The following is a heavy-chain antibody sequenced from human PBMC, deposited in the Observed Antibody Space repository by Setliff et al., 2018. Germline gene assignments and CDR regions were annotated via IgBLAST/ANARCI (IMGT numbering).Heavy chain of an antibody. Sequence: SVKVSCKASGGTFSSSTISWVRQAPGQGLEWVGRIIPFFGTANSAQKFQGRVTITAGESATTAYMELSSLRAEDTAVYYCAKSMTTVTTGGNEAFDIWGQGTMVTVSS. J-gene: IGHJ3*02. V-gene: IGHV1-69*13. CDR2: IIPFFGTA. CDR1: GGTFSSST. CDR3: AKSMTTVTTGGNEAFDI. D-gene: IGHD4-17*01.